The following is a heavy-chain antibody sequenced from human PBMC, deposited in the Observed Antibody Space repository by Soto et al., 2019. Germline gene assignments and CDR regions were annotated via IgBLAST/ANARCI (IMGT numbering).Heavy chain of an antibody. V-gene: IGHV1-18*04. D-gene: IGHD5-18*01. CDR3: ARDGYSYGYPNWFDP. J-gene: IGHJ5*02. Sequence: ASVKVSCKASGHTFTSYGISWVRQAPGQGLEWMGWISAYNGNTNYAQKLQGRVTTTTDTSTSTAYMELRSLRSDDTAVYYCARDGYSYGYPNWFDPWGQGTLVTVSS. CDR2: ISAYNGNT. CDR1: GHTFTSYG.